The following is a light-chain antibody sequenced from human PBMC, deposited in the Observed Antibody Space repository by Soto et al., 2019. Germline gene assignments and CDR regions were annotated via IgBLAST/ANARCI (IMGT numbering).Light chain of an antibody. CDR3: HQYSTSPYT. CDR1: QSFTDW. J-gene: IGKJ2*01. Sequence: DIQMTQSPSSLSASVGDRVTITCRASQSFTDWLAWYQQKPGKAPKLLIYKVSTLETGVPSRFSGSGSVTEFTLTIRSLQADDSATYFCHQYSTSPYTFGQGTKLEI. CDR2: KVS. V-gene: IGKV1-5*03.